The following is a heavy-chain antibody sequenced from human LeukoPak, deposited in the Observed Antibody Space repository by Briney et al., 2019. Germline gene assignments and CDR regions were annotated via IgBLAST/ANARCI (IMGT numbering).Heavy chain of an antibody. CDR2: IIPIFGTT. CDR1: GGTFSSYA. J-gene: IGHJ6*03. CDR3: ARTIGCSGGTCYGRSHYYYYMEV. V-gene: IGHV1-69*06. D-gene: IGHD2-15*01. Sequence: GSSVKLSCKASGGTFSSYAIRWVREAPGQGLEWMVEIIPIFGTTNYAEKFQGRVTITADKSTSTAYMELSSLRSEDTAVYYCARTIGCSGGTCYGRSHYYYYMEVWGKGTTVTVSS.